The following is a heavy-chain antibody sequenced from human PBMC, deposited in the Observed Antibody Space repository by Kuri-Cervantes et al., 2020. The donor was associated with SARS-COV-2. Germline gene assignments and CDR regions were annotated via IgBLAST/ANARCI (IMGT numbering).Heavy chain of an antibody. CDR1: GCSISSGYH. CDR2: IYYSGST. J-gene: IGHJ4*02. D-gene: IGHD3-3*01. V-gene: IGHV4-38-2*01. CDR3: ARHSYDFWSGSEPFDY. Sequence: SEILSLTCAVSGCSISSGYHWGWIRQPPGKGLEWIGSIYYSGSTYYNPSLKSRVTISVDTSKNQFSLKLRSVTAADTAVYYCARHSYDFWSGSEPFDYWRQGTLVTVSS.